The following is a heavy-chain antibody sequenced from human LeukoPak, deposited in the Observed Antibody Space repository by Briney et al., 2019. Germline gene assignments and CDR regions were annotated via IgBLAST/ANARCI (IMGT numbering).Heavy chain of an antibody. V-gene: IGHV4-59*01. CDR3: ARWGPNDYGDYAWLDY. CDR2: IYYSGST. CDR1: GGSISSYY. D-gene: IGHD4-17*01. J-gene: IGHJ4*02. Sequence: PSETLSLTCTVSGGSISSYYWSWIRQPAGKGLEWIGYIYYSGSTNYNPSLKSRVTISVDTSKNQFSLKLSSVTAADTAVYYCARWGPNDYGDYAWLDYWGQGTLVTVSS.